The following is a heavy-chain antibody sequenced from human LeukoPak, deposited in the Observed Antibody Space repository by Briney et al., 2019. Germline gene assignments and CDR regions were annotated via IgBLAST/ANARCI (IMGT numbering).Heavy chain of an antibody. CDR3: ARVAVVVTADY. CDR1: XYTFTGXY. J-gene: IGHJ4*02. CDR2: INPNSGGT. V-gene: IGHV1-2*06. D-gene: IGHD2-21*02. Sequence: XKGSXYTFTGXYIHWVRQAPGQGVEWMGRINPNSGGTNYAQKFQGRVTISRDTSISTAYMEVSRLRSDDTAVYYCARVAVVVTADYWGQGTLVTVSS.